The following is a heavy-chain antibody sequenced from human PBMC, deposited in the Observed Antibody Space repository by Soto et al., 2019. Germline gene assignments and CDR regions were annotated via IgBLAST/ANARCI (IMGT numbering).Heavy chain of an antibody. J-gene: IGHJ6*02. Sequence: ASVKVSCKSSGYTFSMSGISWVRQAPGQGLEWMGWISGYNGNTNYEQKFQERVTITTDTSTNQISMDLSSLTADDTAVYYCAASPSFWQNYYYGAMDVWGQGTTVTVSS. V-gene: IGHV1-18*01. CDR2: ISGYNGNT. CDR3: AASPSFWQNYYYGAMDV. CDR1: GYTFSMSG.